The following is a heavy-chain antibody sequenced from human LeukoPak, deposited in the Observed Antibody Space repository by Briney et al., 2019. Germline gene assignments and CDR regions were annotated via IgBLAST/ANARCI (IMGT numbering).Heavy chain of an antibody. Sequence: GESLKISCKGSGYSFTTYWIGWVRQMPGKGLEWMGIIYPGDSDTRYSPSFQGQVTSSADKSISTAYLQWSSLKASDTAMYFCARTLWLGELLAYPFDFWGQGTLVTVSS. CDR2: IYPGDSDT. J-gene: IGHJ4*02. CDR3: ARTLWLGELLAYPFDF. D-gene: IGHD3-10*01. CDR1: GYSFTTYW. V-gene: IGHV5-51*01.